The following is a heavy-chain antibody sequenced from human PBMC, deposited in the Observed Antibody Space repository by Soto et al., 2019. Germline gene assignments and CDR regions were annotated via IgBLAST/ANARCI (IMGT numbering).Heavy chain of an antibody. CDR3: ARQRAYSSGWYEEIDAFDI. Sequence: ASVKVSCKASGYTFTSYYMHWVRQVPGQGLEWMGIINPSGGSTSYAQKFQGRVTMTRDTSTSTVYMELSSLRSEDTAVYYCARQRAYSSGWYEEIDAFDIWGQGTMVTVSS. J-gene: IGHJ3*02. V-gene: IGHV1-46*03. D-gene: IGHD6-19*01. CDR1: GYTFTSYY. CDR2: INPSGGST.